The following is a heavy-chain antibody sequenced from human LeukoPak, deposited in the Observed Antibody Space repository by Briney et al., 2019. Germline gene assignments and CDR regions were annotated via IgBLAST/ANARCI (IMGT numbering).Heavy chain of an antibody. CDR1: GYSISSGYY. D-gene: IGHD3-22*01. J-gene: IGHJ3*02. CDR3: ATYYYDSSGPTSAFDI. Sequence: PLETLSLTCAVSGYSISSGYYWGWIRQPPGKGLEWIGSIYHSGSTYYNPSLKSRVTISVDTSKNQFSLKLSSVTAADTAVYNCATYYYDSSGPTSAFDIWGQGTMVTVSS. CDR2: IYHSGST. V-gene: IGHV4-38-2*01.